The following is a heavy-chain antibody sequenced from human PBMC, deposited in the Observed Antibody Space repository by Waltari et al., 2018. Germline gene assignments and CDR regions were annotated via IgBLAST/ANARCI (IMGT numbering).Heavy chain of an antibody. Sequence: QVQLVQSGAEVKKPGSSVKVSCKASGGTFSSYAIRWVRQAPGQGLEWMGRIIPDLGRAHYDQKLQGRVTITADTSTSTAYVELSSLRSEDTAVYYCAREGWRRSHYYYYGMDVWGQGTTVTVSS. CDR1: GGTFSSYA. CDR3: AREGWRRSHYYYYGMDV. J-gene: IGHJ6*02. V-gene: IGHV1-69*04. D-gene: IGHD5-12*01. CDR2: IIPDLGRA.